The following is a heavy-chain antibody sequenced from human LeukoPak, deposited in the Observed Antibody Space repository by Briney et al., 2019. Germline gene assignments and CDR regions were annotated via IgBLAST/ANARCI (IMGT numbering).Heavy chain of an antibody. CDR1: GYTFTGYY. CDR3: ARDAEIAAAAEENWFDP. V-gene: IGHV1-2*02. J-gene: IGHJ5*02. D-gene: IGHD6-13*01. Sequence: GASVTVSFKASGYTFTGYYMHWVRQAPGQGLEWMGWINPNSGGTNYAQKFQGRVTMTRDTSISTAYMELSRLRSDDTAVYYCARDAEIAAAAEENWFDPWGQGTLVTVSS. CDR2: INPNSGGT.